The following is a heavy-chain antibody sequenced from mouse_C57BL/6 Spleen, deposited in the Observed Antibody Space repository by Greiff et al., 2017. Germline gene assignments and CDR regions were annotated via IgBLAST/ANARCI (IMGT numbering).Heavy chain of an antibody. CDR1: GYTFTSYW. V-gene: IGHV1-69*01. Sequence: VQLQQSGAELVMPGASVKLSCKASGYTFTSYWMHWVKQRPGQGLEWIGEIDPSDSYTNYNQKFKGKSTLTVDKSSSTAYMQLSSLTSEDSAVYYCARGDLGYDLDYWGQGTTLTVSS. J-gene: IGHJ2*01. CDR3: ARGDLGYDLDY. CDR2: IDPSDSYT. D-gene: IGHD2-14*01.